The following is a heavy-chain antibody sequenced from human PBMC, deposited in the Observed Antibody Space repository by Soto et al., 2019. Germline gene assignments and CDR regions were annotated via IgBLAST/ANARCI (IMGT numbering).Heavy chain of an antibody. J-gene: IGHJ3*02. V-gene: IGHV4-4*02. CDR3: ARFNSGSYYEAFDI. CDR1: GGSISSSNW. CDR2: IYHSGST. Sequence: SETLSLTCAVSGGSISSSNWWSWVRQPPGKGLEWIGEIYHSGSTNHNPSLKSRVTISVDKSKNQFSLKLSSVTAADTAVYYCARFNSGSYYEAFDIWGQGTMVT. D-gene: IGHD1-26*01.